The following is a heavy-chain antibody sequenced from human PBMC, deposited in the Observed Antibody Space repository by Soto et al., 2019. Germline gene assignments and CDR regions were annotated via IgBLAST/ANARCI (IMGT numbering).Heavy chain of an antibody. Sequence: RGSLRLSCAASGFTFSSYGMHWVRQAPGKGLEWVAVISYDGSNKYYADSVKGRFTISRDNSKNTPYLQMNSLRAEDTAVYYCAKDPDYDPAFDIWGQGTMVTVSS. CDR3: AKDPDYDPAFDI. J-gene: IGHJ3*02. D-gene: IGHD4-17*01. CDR1: GFTFSSYG. V-gene: IGHV3-30*18. CDR2: ISYDGSNK.